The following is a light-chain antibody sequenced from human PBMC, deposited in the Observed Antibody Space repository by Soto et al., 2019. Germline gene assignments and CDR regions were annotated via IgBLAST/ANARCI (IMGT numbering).Light chain of an antibody. Sequence: QSALTQPASVSGSPGQSITISCTGTSSDVGGCNCVSWYQQHPGKAPKLMIYEVSNRPSGASNRFSGSKSGNTASLTISGLQADDEDDYYCISYTSRSPFVFGTGTKVTVL. V-gene: IGLV2-14*01. J-gene: IGLJ1*01. CDR3: ISYTSRSPFV. CDR1: SSDVGGCNC. CDR2: EVS.